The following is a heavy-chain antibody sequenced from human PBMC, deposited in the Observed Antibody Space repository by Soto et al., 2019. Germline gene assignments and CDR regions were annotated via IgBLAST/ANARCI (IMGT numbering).Heavy chain of an antibody. J-gene: IGHJ4*02. CDR1: GYTFTSYG. CDR2: IGTSKGDT. CDR3: ATRSPAFDF. Sequence: QVQMVQSGPEVKKPGASVKVSCKTSGYTFTSYGVAWVRQAPGQGLEWMGWIGTSKGDTTYAQKFQGRVTMTTDTSTSTAYMELRSLRSDDTAVYYCATRSPAFDFWGQGTLVTVSS. V-gene: IGHV1-18*01.